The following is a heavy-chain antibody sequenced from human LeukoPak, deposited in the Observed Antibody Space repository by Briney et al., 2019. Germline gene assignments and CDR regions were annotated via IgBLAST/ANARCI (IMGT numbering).Heavy chain of an antibody. CDR3: ARVFWDYYDSSGYYYY. J-gene: IGHJ4*02. D-gene: IGHD3-22*01. CDR1: GYTFTSYA. Sequence: GASVKVSCKASGYTFTSYAMHWVRQAPGQRLEWMGWINAGNGNTKYSQKFQGRVTITRDTSASTAYMELSSLRSEDTAVYYCARVFWDYYDSSGYYYYWGQGTLVTVSS. V-gene: IGHV1-3*01. CDR2: INAGNGNT.